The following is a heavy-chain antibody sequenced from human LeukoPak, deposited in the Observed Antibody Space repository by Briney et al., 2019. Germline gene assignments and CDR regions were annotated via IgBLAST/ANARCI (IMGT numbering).Heavy chain of an antibody. CDR2: INHSGST. CDR3: ARGLVYEGDYVEDY. V-gene: IGHV4-34*01. CDR1: GGSFSGYY. D-gene: IGHD4-17*01. J-gene: IGHJ4*02. Sequence: SETLSLTCAVYGGSFSGYYWSWIRQPPGKGLEWIGEINHSGSTNYSPSLKSRVTISVDTSKNQFSLKLSSVTAADTAVYYCARGLVYEGDYVEDYWGQGTLVTVSS.